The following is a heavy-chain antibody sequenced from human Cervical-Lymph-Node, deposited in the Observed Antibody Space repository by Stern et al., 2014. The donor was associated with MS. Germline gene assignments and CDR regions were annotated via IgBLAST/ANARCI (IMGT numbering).Heavy chain of an antibody. CDR1: GYTFINYY. J-gene: IGHJ6*02. Sequence: VQLVESGAEVKKPGASVKVSCKASGYTFINYYMHWMRQAPGQGLEWMGIINPSGGSTSYAQKFQGRVTMTRDTSTSTVYMELSSLRSEDTAVYYCAREVAGHRLGMMDVWGQGTTVTVSS. V-gene: IGHV1-46*01. D-gene: IGHD6-19*01. CDR2: INPSGGST. CDR3: AREVAGHRLGMMDV.